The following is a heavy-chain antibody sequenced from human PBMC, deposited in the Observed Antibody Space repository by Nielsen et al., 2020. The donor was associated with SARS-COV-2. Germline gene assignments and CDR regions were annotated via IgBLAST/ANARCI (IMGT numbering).Heavy chain of an antibody. CDR2: IYYSGST. Sequence: GSLRLSCTVSGGSISSSSYYWGWIRQPPGKGLEWIGSIYYSGSTYYNPSLKSRVTISVATSKNQFSLKLSSVTAADTAVYYCARVENRIAAAGTGYYYYMDVWGKGTTVTVSS. CDR1: GGSISSSSYY. D-gene: IGHD6-13*01. V-gene: IGHV4-39*01. CDR3: ARVENRIAAAGTGYYYYMDV. J-gene: IGHJ6*03.